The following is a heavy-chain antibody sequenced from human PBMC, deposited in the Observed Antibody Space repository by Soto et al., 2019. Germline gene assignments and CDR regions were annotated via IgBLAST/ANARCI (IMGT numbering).Heavy chain of an antibody. Sequence: GASVKVSCKASGYSFTDYHIHWVRQAPGQGLEWLGRINPKSGGTSTAQKFQGWVTMTTDTSISTASMELTRLTSDDTAIYYCSRGDSTDCSNGVCSFFYNHDMDVWGQGTTVTVSS. J-gene: IGHJ6*02. V-gene: IGHV1-2*04. CDR3: SRGDSTDCSNGVCSFFYNHDMDV. CDR1: GYSFTDYH. CDR2: INPKSGGT. D-gene: IGHD2-8*01.